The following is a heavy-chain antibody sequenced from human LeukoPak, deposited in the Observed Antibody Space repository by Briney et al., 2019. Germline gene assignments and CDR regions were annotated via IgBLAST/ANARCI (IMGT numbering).Heavy chain of an antibody. J-gene: IGHJ4*02. CDR2: IKQGGSEE. Sequence: SGGSLRLSCAASGFTFSTYWLSWVRQAPGKGLEWVANIKQGGSEEAYVDSVKGRFTISRDNDKNSLYLQMNSLGAEDTAVYYCAGGSGWLIVVYWGQGSLVTVSS. V-gene: IGHV3-7*01. CDR3: AGGSGWLIVVY. CDR1: GFTFSTYW. D-gene: IGHD6-19*01.